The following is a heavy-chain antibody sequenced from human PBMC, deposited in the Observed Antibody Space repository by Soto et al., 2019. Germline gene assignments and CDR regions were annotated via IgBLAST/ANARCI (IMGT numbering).Heavy chain of an antibody. CDR3: ARALGYCTNGVCYIGGHFDY. D-gene: IGHD2-8*01. CDR1: GYSISSGYY. J-gene: IGHJ4*02. V-gene: IGHV4-38-2*01. CDR2: IYHSGGT. Sequence: PSETLSLTCAVSGYSISSGYYWGWIRQPPGKGLEWIGSIYHSGGTYYNPSLKSRVTISVDTSKNQFSLKLSSVTAADTAVYYCARALGYCTNGVCYIGGHFDYWGQGTLVTVSS.